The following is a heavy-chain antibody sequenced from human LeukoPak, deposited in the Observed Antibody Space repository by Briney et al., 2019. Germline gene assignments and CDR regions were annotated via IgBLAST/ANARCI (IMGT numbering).Heavy chain of an antibody. J-gene: IGHJ3*02. D-gene: IGHD3-16*02. CDR2: INHSGST. CDR3: ARGHFYDYIWGSYRPDAFDI. CDR1: GGSFSGYY. Sequence: SETLSLTCAVYGGSFSGYYWSWIRQPPGKGLEWIGEINHSGSTNYNPSLKSRVTISVDTSKNQSSLKLSSVTAADTAVYYCARGHFYDYIWGSYRPDAFDIWGQGTMVTVSS. V-gene: IGHV4-34*01.